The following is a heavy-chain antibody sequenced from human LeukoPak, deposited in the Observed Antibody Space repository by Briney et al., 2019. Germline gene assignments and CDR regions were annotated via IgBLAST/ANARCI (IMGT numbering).Heavy chain of an antibody. D-gene: IGHD1-26*01. CDR3: ARPHSLGGSFYVFDY. V-gene: IGHV1-18*01. J-gene: IGHJ4*02. CDR1: GYIFTAFA. Sequence: ASVKVSCKASGYIFTAFAINWVRQAPGQGLEWVGWVSTYNGNTDYAQTVQGRVAMTTDTSTNTAYMDLRSLRPDDTAVYYCARPHSLGGSFYVFDYWGQGTLITVSS. CDR2: VSTYNGNT.